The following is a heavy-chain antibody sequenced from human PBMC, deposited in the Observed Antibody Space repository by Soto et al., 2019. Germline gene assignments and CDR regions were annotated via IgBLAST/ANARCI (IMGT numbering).Heavy chain of an antibody. J-gene: IGHJ5*02. CDR1: GCTFSSYV. CDR3: AKDRNYDFWSGYQNWFDP. CDR2: ISHDGSKT. V-gene: IGHV3-30*18. Sequence: GGSLRLSCAASGCTFSSYVIHWVRQAPGKGLEWVAVISHDGSKTNYADSVKGRFTISRDNSKNTLYLQMNSLRAEDTAVYYCAKDRNYDFWSGYQNWFDPWGQGTLVTVSS. D-gene: IGHD3-3*01.